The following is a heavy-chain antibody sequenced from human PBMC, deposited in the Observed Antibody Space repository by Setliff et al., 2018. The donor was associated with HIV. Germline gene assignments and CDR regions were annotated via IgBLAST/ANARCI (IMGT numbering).Heavy chain of an antibody. CDR1: GGSISSGSYY. CDR2: IFTSGST. V-gene: IGHV4-61*09. CDR3: ARDKGYYYMDV. J-gene: IGHJ6*03. Sequence: SETLSLTCTVSGGSISSGSYYWSWIRQPAGKGLGWVGHIFTSGSTNDNPSLKSRITISVDTSNNQFSLRLSSVTAADTAVYYCARDKGYYYMDVWGKGITVTVSS.